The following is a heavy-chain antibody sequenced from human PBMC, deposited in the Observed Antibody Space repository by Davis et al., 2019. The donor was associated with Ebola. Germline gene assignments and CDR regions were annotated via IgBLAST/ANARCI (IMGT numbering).Heavy chain of an antibody. CDR3: ARVPTYCSGGSCYSLPDYYGMDV. CDR2: MNPNSGNT. J-gene: IGHJ6*02. D-gene: IGHD2-15*01. V-gene: IGHV1-8*01. Sequence: AASVQVSCKASGYTFTSYDINWVRQATGQGLEWMGWMNPNSGNTGYAQKFQGRVTMTRNTSISTAYMELSSLRSEDTAVYYCARVPTYCSGGSCYSLPDYYGMDVWGQGTTVTVSS. CDR1: GYTFTSYD.